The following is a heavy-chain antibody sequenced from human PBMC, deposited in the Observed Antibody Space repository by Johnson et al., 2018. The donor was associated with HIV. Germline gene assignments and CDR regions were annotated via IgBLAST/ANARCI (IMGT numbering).Heavy chain of an antibody. D-gene: IGHD6-6*01. J-gene: IGHJ3*02. CDR2: ISGSGGST. CDR3: ARDLTEYSSSADAFDI. Sequence: MQLVESGGGVVQPGRSLRLSCAASGFTFSSYAMHWVRQAPGKGLEWVSAISGSGGSTYYADSVKGRFTISRDNSKNSLYLQTNSLRAEDTAVYYCARDLTEYSSSADAFDIWGQGTMVTVSS. V-gene: IGHV3-23*04. CDR1: GFTFSSYA.